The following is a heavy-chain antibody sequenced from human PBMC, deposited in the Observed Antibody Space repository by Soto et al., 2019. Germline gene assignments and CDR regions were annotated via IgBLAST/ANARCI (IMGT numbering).Heavy chain of an antibody. CDR3: TREHIENSDGLYDAFDI. J-gene: IGHJ3*02. V-gene: IGHV1-2*02. CDR1: GYTFTDYY. D-gene: IGHD5-18*01. CDR2: MNPKSGGA. Sequence: ASVKVSCKTSGYTFTDYYTHWVRQAPGQGLEWMGWMNPKSGGAYFAQKFQGRVTLTRDTSIGTAYIEVNSLTSDDTAVYFCTREHIENSDGLYDAFDIWGQGTTVTVSS.